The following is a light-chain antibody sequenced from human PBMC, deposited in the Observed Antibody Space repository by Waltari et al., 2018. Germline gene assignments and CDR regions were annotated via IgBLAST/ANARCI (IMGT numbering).Light chain of an antibody. V-gene: IGKV3-15*01. CDR1: ESIGNK. CDR2: SAE. CDR3: QHYDTWPPGA. J-gene: IGKJ1*01. Sequence: EIVLTQSPATLSVSPGERATLSCRASESIGNKLAWYRQRSGQPPRLLIYSAEARPPGIPARFSGSAAGTEFTLTISSLQSEDFAVYFCQHYDTWPPGACGQGTRVDIK.